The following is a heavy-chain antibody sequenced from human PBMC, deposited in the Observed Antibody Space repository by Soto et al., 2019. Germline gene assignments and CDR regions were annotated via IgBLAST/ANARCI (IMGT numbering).Heavy chain of an antibody. D-gene: IGHD6-13*01. J-gene: IGHJ5*02. CDR3: ARDQMGYSSSWFLTPRWFDP. V-gene: IGHV1-18*01. CDR1: GYTFTSYG. Sequence: VASVKVSCKASGYTFTSYGISWVRQAPGQGLEWMGWISAYNGNTNYAQKLQGRVTMTTDTSTSTAYMELRSLRSDDTAVYYCARDQMGYSSSWFLTPRWFDPWGQGTLVTVSS. CDR2: ISAYNGNT.